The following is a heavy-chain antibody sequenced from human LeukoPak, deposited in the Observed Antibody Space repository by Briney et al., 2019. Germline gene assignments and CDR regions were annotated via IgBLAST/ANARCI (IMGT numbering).Heavy chain of an antibody. Sequence: GGSLRLSCAASGFTFDDYGMHWVRQAPGKGLEWVSGISWNSGSVGYADSVKGRFTISRDNAESSLYLQMNSLRPEDTALYYCAKEQGSYGYFFDYWGQGTLVTVSS. CDR3: AKEQGSYGYFFDY. CDR2: ISWNSGSV. D-gene: IGHD5-18*01. J-gene: IGHJ4*02. V-gene: IGHV3-9*01. CDR1: GFTFDDYG.